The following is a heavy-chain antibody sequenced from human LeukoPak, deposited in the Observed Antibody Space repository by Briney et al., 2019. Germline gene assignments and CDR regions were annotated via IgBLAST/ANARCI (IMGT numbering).Heavy chain of an antibody. CDR1: GFTFSDYY. J-gene: IGHJ4*02. V-gene: IGHV3-11*01. CDR2: ISSSGSTI. CDR3: ARAHSPYYYDSSGYSLDY. D-gene: IGHD3-22*01. Sequence: GGSLRLSCAASGFTFSDYYMSWIRQAPGKGLEWVSYISSSGSTIYYADSVKGRFTISRDNAKNSLCLQMNSLRAEDTAVYYCARAHSPYYYDSSGYSLDYWGQGTLVTVSS.